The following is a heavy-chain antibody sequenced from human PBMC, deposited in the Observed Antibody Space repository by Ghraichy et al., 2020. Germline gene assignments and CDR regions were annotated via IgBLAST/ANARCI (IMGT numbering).Heavy chain of an antibody. Sequence: SETLSLTCTVSGGSISSYYWSWIRQPPGKGLEWIGYIYYSGSTNYNPSLKSRVTISVDTSKNQFSLKLSSVTAADTAVYYCARANRRTYYYGSGSYSWFDPWGQGTLVTVSS. CDR3: ARANRRTYYYGSGSYSWFDP. CDR2: IYYSGST. J-gene: IGHJ5*02. CDR1: GGSISSYY. V-gene: IGHV4-59*01. D-gene: IGHD3-10*01.